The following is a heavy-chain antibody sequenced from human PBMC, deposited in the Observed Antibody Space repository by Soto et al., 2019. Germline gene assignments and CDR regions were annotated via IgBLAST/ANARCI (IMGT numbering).Heavy chain of an antibody. D-gene: IGHD3-3*01. V-gene: IGHV4-38-2*01. Sequence: SETLSLTCVVSGYSVSSAYYWGWIRQPPGRGLEWIGSISHGGNSYYNPSLKSRLTISMDTSKNQFSLRLRSVTAADTAMYYCARHLFGTRITIFGVVTTPDYWGQGTLVTVSS. CDR2: ISHGGNS. CDR3: ARHLFGTRITIFGVVTTPDY. CDR1: GYSVSSAYY. J-gene: IGHJ4*02.